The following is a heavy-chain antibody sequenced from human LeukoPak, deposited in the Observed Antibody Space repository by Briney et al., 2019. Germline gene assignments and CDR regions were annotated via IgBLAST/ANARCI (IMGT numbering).Heavy chain of an antibody. D-gene: IGHD6-13*01. V-gene: IGHV3-23*01. CDR3: AKLPGIAYYYFDY. CDR2: ISGSGGST. J-gene: IGHJ4*02. Sequence: GGSLRLSCTASGFTFDDYGMSWVRQAPGKGLEWVSAISGSGGSTYYADSVKGRFTISRDNSKNTLYLQMNSLRAEDTAVYYCAKLPGIAYYYFDYWGQGTLVTVSS. CDR1: GFTFDDYG.